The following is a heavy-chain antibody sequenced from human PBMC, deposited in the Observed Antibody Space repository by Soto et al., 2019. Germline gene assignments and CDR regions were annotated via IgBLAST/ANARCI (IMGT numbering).Heavy chain of an antibody. D-gene: IGHD6-13*01. CDR2: ISAYNGNT. Sequence: QVQLVQSGAEVKKPGASVKVSCKASGYTFTSYGISWVRQAPGQGLEWMGWISAYNGNTNYAQKLQGRVTMTTDTSTSTAYMELRSMRSDDTAVYYCAREDSSSWCSLNNWCVPWGQGILVTVSS. CDR1: GYTFTSYG. CDR3: AREDSSSWCSLNNWCVP. J-gene: IGHJ5*02. V-gene: IGHV1-18*01.